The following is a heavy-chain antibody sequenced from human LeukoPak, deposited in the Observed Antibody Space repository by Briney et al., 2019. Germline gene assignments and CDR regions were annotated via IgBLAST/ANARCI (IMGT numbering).Heavy chain of an antibody. CDR1: GFTFSSYW. Sequence: GGSLRLSCAASGFTFSSYWMSWVRQAPGKGLEWVANINQDGSEKYYVDSVKGRFTISRDNAKNSLYLQMNSLRAEDTAVYYCARELAGSGSYHDCWGQGTLVTVSS. D-gene: IGHD3-10*01. V-gene: IGHV3-7*01. CDR2: INQDGSEK. CDR3: ARELAGSGSYHDC. J-gene: IGHJ4*02.